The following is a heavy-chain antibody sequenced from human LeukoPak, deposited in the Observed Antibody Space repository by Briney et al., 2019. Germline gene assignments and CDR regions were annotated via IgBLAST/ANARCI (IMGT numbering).Heavy chain of an antibody. Sequence: GGSLRLSCAASGFTVSSNYMSWVRQAPGKGLEWVSVIYSGGTTYYADSVKGRFTISRDNSKNTLYLQMNTLRAEDTAMYYCTRLRDGYDSDYWGQGTLVTVSS. CDR3: TRLRDGYDSDY. J-gene: IGHJ4*02. V-gene: IGHV3-53*01. D-gene: IGHD5-24*01. CDR2: IYSGGTT. CDR1: GFTVSSNY.